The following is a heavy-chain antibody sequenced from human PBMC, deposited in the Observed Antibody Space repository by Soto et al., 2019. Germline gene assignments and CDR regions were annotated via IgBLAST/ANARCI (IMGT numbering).Heavy chain of an antibody. CDR1: GFSLSKARMG. D-gene: IGHD1-7*01. CDR3: ARALREELPIYYFDS. Sequence: QVTLKESGPVLVKPTETLTLTCTVSGFSLSKARMGVSWIRQPPGKALEWLAHIFWNDERSYNTSLKSRLTISRDNSQSQVVLTMTNVDPVDTGTYFCARALREELPIYYFDSWGQGTLVTVSS. J-gene: IGHJ4*02. V-gene: IGHV2-26*01. CDR2: IFWNDER.